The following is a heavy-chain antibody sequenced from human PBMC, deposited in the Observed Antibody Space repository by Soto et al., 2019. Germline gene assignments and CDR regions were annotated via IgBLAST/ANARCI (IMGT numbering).Heavy chain of an antibody. CDR3: ARGEMATTLVFDY. J-gene: IGHJ4*02. CDR1: GGSFSGYY. Sequence: SETLSLTCAVYGGSFSGYYWSWIRQPPGKGLEWIGEINHSGSTNYNPSLKSRVTISVDTSKNQFSLKLSSVTAADTAVYYCARGEMATTLVFDYWGQGTLVTVSS. D-gene: IGHD5-12*01. V-gene: IGHV4-34*01. CDR2: INHSGST.